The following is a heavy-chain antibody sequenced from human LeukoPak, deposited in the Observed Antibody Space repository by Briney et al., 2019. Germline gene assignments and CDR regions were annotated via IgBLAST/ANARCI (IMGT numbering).Heavy chain of an antibody. CDR3: AKSGPSYYYTPGDFS. J-gene: IGHJ5*02. Sequence: SETLSLTCTVSGGSVSSSSSYWGWIRQPPGKGLEWIGSAYFTGSTNYNPSLKTRVTISLDTSKNQFSLRLTSVIASDTTVYYCAKSGPSYYYTPGDFSWGQGTLVTVSS. CDR2: AYFTGST. V-gene: IGHV4-39*01. D-gene: IGHD3-22*01. CDR1: GGSVSSSSSY.